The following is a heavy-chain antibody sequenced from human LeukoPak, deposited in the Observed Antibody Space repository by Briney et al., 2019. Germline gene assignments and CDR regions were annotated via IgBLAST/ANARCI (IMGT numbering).Heavy chain of an antibody. J-gene: IGHJ1*01. Sequence: GGSLRLSCAASGFTFSSYAMPWVRQAPGKGLEWVAVISYDGSNKYYADSVKGRFTISRDNSKNTLYLQMNSLRAEDTAVYYCARDLHYDSSGYYSSGFQHWGQGTLVTVSS. CDR3: ARDLHYDSSGYYSSGFQH. V-gene: IGHV3-30-3*01. CDR1: GFTFSSYA. CDR2: ISYDGSNK. D-gene: IGHD3-22*01.